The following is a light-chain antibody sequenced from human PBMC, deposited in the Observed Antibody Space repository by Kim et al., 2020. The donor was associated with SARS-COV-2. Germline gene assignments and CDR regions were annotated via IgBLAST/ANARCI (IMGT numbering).Light chain of an antibody. CDR3: GADHGSGRGWV. CDR2: VGTGGIVG. J-gene: IGLJ3*02. V-gene: IGLV9-49*01. Sequence: QLVLTQPPSASASLGASVTLTCTLSSGYSNYKVDWYQQRPGKGPRFVMRVGTGGIVGSKGDGIPDRFSVLGSGLNRYLTIKNIQEEDESDYHCGADHGSGRGWVFGGGTQLTVL. CDR1: SGYSNYK.